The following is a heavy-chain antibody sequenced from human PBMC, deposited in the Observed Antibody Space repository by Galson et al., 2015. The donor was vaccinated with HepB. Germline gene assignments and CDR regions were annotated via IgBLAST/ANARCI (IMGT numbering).Heavy chain of an antibody. CDR1: GGTFSSYA. D-gene: IGHD6-13*01. Sequence: SVKVSCKASGGTFSSYAISWVRQAPGQGLEWMGRIIPILGIANYAQKFQGRVTITADKSTSTAYMELSSLRSEDTAVYYCARDRGDGRYSSTHFDPWGQGTLVTVSS. CDR2: IIPILGIA. J-gene: IGHJ5*02. V-gene: IGHV1-69*04. CDR3: ARDRGDGRYSSTHFDP.